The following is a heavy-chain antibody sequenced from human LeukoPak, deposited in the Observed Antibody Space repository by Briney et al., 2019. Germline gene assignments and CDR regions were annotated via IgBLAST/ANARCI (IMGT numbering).Heavy chain of an antibody. CDR1: GGSFSGYY. V-gene: IGHV4-34*01. D-gene: IGHD1-1*01. J-gene: IGHJ3*02. Sequence: SETLSLTCAVYGGSFSGYYWSWIRQPPGKGLEWIGKINHSGSTNYNPSLKSRVTISVDTSKNQFSLKLSSVTAADTAVYYCAREPNWSFDAFDIWGQGTMVTVSS. CDR2: INHSGST. CDR3: AREPNWSFDAFDI.